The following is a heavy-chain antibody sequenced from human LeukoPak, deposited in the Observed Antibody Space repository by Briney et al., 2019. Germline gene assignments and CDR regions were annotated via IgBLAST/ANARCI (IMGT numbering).Heavy chain of an antibody. Sequence: SETLSLTCTVSGGSVSSGSYYWSWIRQPPGKGLEWIGYIYYSGSTNYNPSLKSRVTISVDRSKNQFSLKLGSVTAADTAVYYCARSVSTYYFDYWGQGTLVTVS. CDR3: ARSVSTYYFDY. D-gene: IGHD3-22*01. CDR1: GGSVSSGSYY. V-gene: IGHV4-61*01. CDR2: IYYSGST. J-gene: IGHJ4*02.